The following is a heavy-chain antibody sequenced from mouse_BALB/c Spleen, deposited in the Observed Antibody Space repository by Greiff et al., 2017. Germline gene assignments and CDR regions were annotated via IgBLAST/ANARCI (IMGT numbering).Heavy chain of an antibody. CDR3: NAGYYDYEGGAMDY. Sequence: VQLQQSGAELVRSGASVKLSCTASGFNIKDYYMHWVKQRPEQGLEWIGWIDPENGDTEYAPKFQGKATMTADTSSNTAYLQLSSLTSEDTAVYYCNAGYYDYEGGAMDYWGQGTSVTVSS. D-gene: IGHD2-4*01. CDR2: IDPENGDT. J-gene: IGHJ4*01. CDR1: GFNIKDYY. V-gene: IGHV14-4*02.